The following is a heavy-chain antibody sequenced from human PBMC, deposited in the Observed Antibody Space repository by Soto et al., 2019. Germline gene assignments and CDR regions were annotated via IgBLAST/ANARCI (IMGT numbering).Heavy chain of an antibody. CDR3: ASGLEHVRYFDY. CDR2: ILYDGSNK. J-gene: IGHJ4*02. CDR1: GFTFSTYA. V-gene: IGHV3-30-3*01. Sequence: GGSLRLSCAASGFTFSTYAMRWVRQAPGKGLQWVSVILYDGSNKYYADSVKGRFTISRDNSKNTLYLQMDSLRVEDTAVYSCASGLEHVRYFDYWGQGTLVTVSS.